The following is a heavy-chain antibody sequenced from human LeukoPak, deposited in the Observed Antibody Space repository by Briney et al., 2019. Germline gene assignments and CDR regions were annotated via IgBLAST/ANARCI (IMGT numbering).Heavy chain of an antibody. CDR3: ALKQWPDY. D-gene: IGHD6-19*01. CDR2: IYPGDSDT. Sequence: GESLQISCKGSGYRFTNYWIGWVRQMPGKGLEWMGIIYPGDSDTRYSTSFQGQVIISADKSISTAYLQWSSLKASDSAMYYCALKQWPDYWGQGTLVTVSS. V-gene: IGHV5-51*01. CDR1: GYRFTNYW. J-gene: IGHJ4*02.